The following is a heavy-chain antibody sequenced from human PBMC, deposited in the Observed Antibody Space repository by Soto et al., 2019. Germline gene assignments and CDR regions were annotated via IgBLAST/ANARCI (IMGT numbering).Heavy chain of an antibody. D-gene: IGHD3-10*01. CDR2: ISNEGSNK. V-gene: IGHV3-30*18. Sequence: QVQLVESGGGVVQPGRSLRLSCAASGFTFSSYGMHWVRQAPGKGLEWVAVISNEGSNKFYADSVKGRFTISRDNSKNTLDLQMNSLRPMDTAVYYCAKVRVRGVIITNYGMDVW. J-gene: IGHJ6*01. CDR1: GFTFSSYG. CDR3: AKVRVRGVIITNYGMDV.